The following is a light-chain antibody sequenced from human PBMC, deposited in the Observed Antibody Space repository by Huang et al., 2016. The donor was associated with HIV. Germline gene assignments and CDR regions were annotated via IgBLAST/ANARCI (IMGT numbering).Light chain of an antibody. CDR1: QRVSSN. Sequence: EIVMTQSPATLSVSPGERATLACRASQRVSSNLAWYQQKPGQAPRLLSYGAYIRATSSPARFSGSGSGTGFTLTISSLQSEDFAVYYCQQYNKWPPLTFGPGTNVDIK. CDR3: QQYNKWPPLT. V-gene: IGKV3-15*01. CDR2: GAY. J-gene: IGKJ3*01.